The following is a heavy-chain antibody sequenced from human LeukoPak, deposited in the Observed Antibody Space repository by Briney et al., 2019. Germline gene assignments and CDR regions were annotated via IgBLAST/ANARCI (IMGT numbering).Heavy chain of an antibody. V-gene: IGHV4-39*01. CDR3: ASIIGAFDI. D-gene: IGHD3-10*01. Sequence: SETLSLTCSVSGGSISSGSYYWGWIRQPPGKGLEWIGSIYYSGSTYYNPSLKSRVTISVDTSKNQFSLKLSSVTAADTAVYYCASIIGAFDIWGQGTMVTVSS. CDR2: IYYSGST. J-gene: IGHJ3*02. CDR1: GGSISSGSYY.